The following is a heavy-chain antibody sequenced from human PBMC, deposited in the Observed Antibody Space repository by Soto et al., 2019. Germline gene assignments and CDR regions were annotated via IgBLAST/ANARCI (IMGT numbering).Heavy chain of an antibody. J-gene: IGHJ6*02. CDR3: ASHCSGGSCYPEGMDV. V-gene: IGHV1-3*01. Sequence: QVQLVQSGAEVKKPGASVKVSCKASGYTFTSYAMHWVRQAPGQRLEWMGWINAGNGNTKYSQKFQGRVTITRDTSASTAYMELSSLRSEDTAVYYCASHCSGGSCYPEGMDVWGQGTTVTVSS. D-gene: IGHD2-15*01. CDR2: INAGNGNT. CDR1: GYTFTSYA.